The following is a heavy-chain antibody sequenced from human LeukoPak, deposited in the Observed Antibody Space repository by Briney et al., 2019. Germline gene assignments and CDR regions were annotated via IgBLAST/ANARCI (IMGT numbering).Heavy chain of an antibody. CDR3: ATGEIWPTFDY. CDR1: GFTVSSNY. Sequence: HPGGSLRLSCAASGFTVSSNYMSWVRQVPGKGLEWVSVIYSGGSAYYADSVKGRFTISRDNSKNTLYLQMNSLGAEDTAVYYCATGEIWPTFDYWGQGSLVTVSS. D-gene: IGHD5-24*01. V-gene: IGHV3-53*01. J-gene: IGHJ4*02. CDR2: IYSGGSA.